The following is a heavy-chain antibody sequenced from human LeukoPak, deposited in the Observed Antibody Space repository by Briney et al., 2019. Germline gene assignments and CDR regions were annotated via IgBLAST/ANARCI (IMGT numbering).Heavy chain of an antibody. CDR1: GFTFSNNW. CDR2: INRDGSST. Sequence: GGSLRLSCAASGFTFSNNWMHWVRQAPGKGVVWVSHINRDGSSTKYADSVKGRFTISRDNAKNTLYLQMISLRAEDTAVYYCARDYCSSTTCYPDYWGQGTLVTVSS. J-gene: IGHJ4*02. V-gene: IGHV3-74*03. CDR3: ARDYCSSTTCYPDY. D-gene: IGHD2-2*01.